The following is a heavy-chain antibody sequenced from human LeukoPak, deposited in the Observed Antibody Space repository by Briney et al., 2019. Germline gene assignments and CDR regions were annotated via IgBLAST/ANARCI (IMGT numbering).Heavy chain of an antibody. J-gene: IGHJ4*02. CDR2: INHSGST. D-gene: IGHD3-22*01. CDR1: GGSFSGYY. V-gene: IGHV4-34*01. Sequence: PSETLSLTCAVYGGSFSGYYWSWIRQPPGKGLEWIGEINHSGSTNYNPSLKSRVTISVDTSKNQFSLKLSSVTAADTAVYYCARDLNYFDSSGYYIYWGQGTLVTVSS. CDR3: ARDLNYFDSSGYYIY.